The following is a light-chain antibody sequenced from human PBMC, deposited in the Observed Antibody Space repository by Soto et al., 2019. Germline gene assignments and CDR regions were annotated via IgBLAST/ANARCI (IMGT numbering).Light chain of an antibody. J-gene: IGKJ4*02. CDR3: LQDYTFPLP. CDR2: AAS. V-gene: IGKV1-6*01. CDR1: QGIRND. Sequence: ATQMTQSPSSLSASVGDRVTITCRASQGIRNDLGWYQQKPGKAPKLLIYAASLLQSGVPLRFSGSGSGTDFTLTISSLQPDDFATYYCLQDYTFPLPFGGGTKVEIK.